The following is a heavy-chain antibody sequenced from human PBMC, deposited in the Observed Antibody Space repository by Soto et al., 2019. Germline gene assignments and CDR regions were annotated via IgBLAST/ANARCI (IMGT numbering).Heavy chain of an antibody. J-gene: IGHJ4*02. CDR1: GGTFSSYT. D-gene: IGHD3-22*01. Sequence: ASVKVSCKASGGTFSSYTISWVRQAPGQGLEWMGRIIPILGIANYAQKFQGRVTITADKSTSTAYMELSSLRSEDTAVYYCARVTDSSGWLDFDYWGQGTLVTVSS. CDR2: IIPILGIA. V-gene: IGHV1-69*02. CDR3: ARVTDSSGWLDFDY.